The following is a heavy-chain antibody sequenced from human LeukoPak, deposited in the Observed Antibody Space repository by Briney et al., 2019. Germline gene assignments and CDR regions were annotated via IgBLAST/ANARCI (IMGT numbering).Heavy chain of an antibody. J-gene: IGHJ4*02. CDR3: ARQISGNKNY. CDR2: IFYRESFSYGGTT. D-gene: IGHD1/OR15-1a*01. Sequence: SETLSLTCTVSGVSISGYYWIWIRQSPGRGLEYIGSIFYRESFSYGGTTFYNPSLQSRVTISVDTSKNAFSLRLTSVTAADTAVYFCARQISGNKNYWGQGTLVTVSS. V-gene: IGHV4-59*05. CDR1: GVSISGYY.